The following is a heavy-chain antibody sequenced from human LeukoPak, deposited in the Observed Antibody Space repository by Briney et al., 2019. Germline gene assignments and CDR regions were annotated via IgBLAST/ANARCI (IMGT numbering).Heavy chain of an antibody. V-gene: IGHV3-30*04. CDR1: GFTFSSYA. Sequence: GGSLRLSCAASGFTFSSYAMHWVRQAPGKALEWVAYISYNGNNKYEDSVKGRFTISRDNSKNTLHLQMNGLRAEDTAVYYCARDPLDISRWANAFDIWGQGTTVIVSS. CDR3: ARDPLDISRWANAFDI. J-gene: IGHJ3*02. CDR2: ISYNGNN. D-gene: IGHD5-12*01.